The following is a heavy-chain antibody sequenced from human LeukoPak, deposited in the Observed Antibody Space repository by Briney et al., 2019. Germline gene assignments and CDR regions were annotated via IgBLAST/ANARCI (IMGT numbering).Heavy chain of an antibody. Sequence: ASVKVSCKASGYTFTSYDIVWVRQAPGQGLEWMGWISAFNGNANNAQKVQGRVTMTTDTSTSTAYMELRSLTSDDTAMYYCARVYSSAFDHWGQGTLVTVTS. V-gene: IGHV1-18*01. J-gene: IGHJ4*02. CDR2: ISAFNGNA. CDR3: ARVYSSAFDH. CDR1: GYTFTSYD. D-gene: IGHD3-10*01.